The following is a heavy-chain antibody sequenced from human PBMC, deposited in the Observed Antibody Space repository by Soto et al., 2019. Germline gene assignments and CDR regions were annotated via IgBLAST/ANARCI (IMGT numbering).Heavy chain of an antibody. CDR3: GRANNDFWSLYPLAFDY. Sequence: PSETLSLTCTVWGGSLPKYCWSWIRQPAGKGRGWIGRISPSGNVVSKASLRSRLTMSVDTSKNQFSLRLTSVTAADTAVYYCGRANNDFWSLYPLAFDYWGQGALVTVS. D-gene: IGHD3-3*01. J-gene: IGHJ4*02. CDR1: GGSLPKYC. V-gene: IGHV4-4*07. CDR2: ISPSGNV.